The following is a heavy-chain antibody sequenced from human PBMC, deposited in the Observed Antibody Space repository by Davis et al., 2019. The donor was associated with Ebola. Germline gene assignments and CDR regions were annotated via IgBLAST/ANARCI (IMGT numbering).Heavy chain of an antibody. CDR3: AREPRVAGHWYFDL. CDR1: GYTFTSYY. D-gene: IGHD6-19*01. Sequence: ASVKVSCKASGYTFTSYYMHWVRQAPGQGLEWMGIINPSGGSTSYAQKFQGRVTMTTDTSTSTAYMELRSLRSDDTAVYYCAREPRVAGHWYFDLWGRGTLVTVSS. CDR2: INPSGGST. J-gene: IGHJ2*01. V-gene: IGHV1-46*01.